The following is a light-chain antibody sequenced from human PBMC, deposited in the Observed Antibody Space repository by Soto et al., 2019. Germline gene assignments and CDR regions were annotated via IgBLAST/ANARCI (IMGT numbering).Light chain of an antibody. Sequence: IVLPQSPGTLSFSPGARPARSCRASQSVTSRYLAWYKQKPGQAPRLLIYGTSTRATGIPDRFSGSGSGTDFTLTIRRMEPEDFAVYYCQQFGTSQWTGGKGTPGDIK. CDR3: QQFGTSQWT. J-gene: IGKJ1*01. V-gene: IGKV3-20*01. CDR2: GTS. CDR1: QSVTSRY.